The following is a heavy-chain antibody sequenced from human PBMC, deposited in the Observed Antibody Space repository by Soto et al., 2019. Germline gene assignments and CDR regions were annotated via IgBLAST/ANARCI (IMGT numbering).Heavy chain of an antibody. CDR3: ARHVPDPDIAVAGTGGEYYFDY. D-gene: IGHD6-19*01. J-gene: IGHJ4*02. V-gene: IGHV4-39*01. CDR2: IYYSGST. Sequence: SETLFLTCPVSGGSISSYYLSWIRQPPGKGLEWIGSIYYSGSTYYNPSLKSRVTISVDTSKNQFSLKLSSVTAADTAVYYCARHVPDPDIAVAGTGGEYYFDYWGQGTLVTVSS. CDR1: GGSISSYY.